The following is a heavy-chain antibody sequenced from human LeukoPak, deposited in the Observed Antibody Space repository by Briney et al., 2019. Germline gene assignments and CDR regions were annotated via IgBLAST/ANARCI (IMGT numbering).Heavy chain of an antibody. J-gene: IGHJ4*02. D-gene: IGHD2-21*02. CDR2: ISGSGGNT. CDR1: GFTFSSYG. CDR3: AKNGGDYYFDY. V-gene: IGHV3-23*01. Sequence: GGSLRLSCAASGFTFSSYGMSWVRQAPGKGLEWVSSISGSGGNTDYADSAKGRFTISRDNSMNTLNLQMNSLGAEDTAVYYCAKNGGDYYFDYWGQGTLVTVSS.